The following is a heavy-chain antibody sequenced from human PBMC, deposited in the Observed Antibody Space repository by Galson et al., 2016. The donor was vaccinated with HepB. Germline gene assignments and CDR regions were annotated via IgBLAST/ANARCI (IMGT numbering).Heavy chain of an antibody. CDR1: GFSFSLFT. Sequence: SLRLSCAASGFSFSLFTINWVRQSPGVGLEWVSSISSEGRYIYYADSVKGRLTVSRDNAENAVYLHMNRLRVEDAAVYYCANSAGTTSVDAFDIWGQGTMVTVSS. CDR2: ISSEGRYI. CDR3: ANSAGTTSVDAFDI. D-gene: IGHD1-14*01. J-gene: IGHJ3*02. V-gene: IGHV3-21*01.